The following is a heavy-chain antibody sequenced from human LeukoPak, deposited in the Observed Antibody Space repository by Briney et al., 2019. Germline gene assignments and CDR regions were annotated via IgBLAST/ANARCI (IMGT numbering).Heavy chain of an antibody. CDR2: ISSNETI. CDR3: ARVGGSGLDFDY. Sequence: PGGSLRLSCAASRITFSNFELNWVRQAPGKGLKWVSYISSNETIYYADSVKGRFTISRDNAKNSLYLQMNSLRDEDTAVYYCARVGGSGLDFDYWGQGTLVTVSS. V-gene: IGHV3-48*03. D-gene: IGHD6-19*01. J-gene: IGHJ4*02. CDR1: RITFSNFE.